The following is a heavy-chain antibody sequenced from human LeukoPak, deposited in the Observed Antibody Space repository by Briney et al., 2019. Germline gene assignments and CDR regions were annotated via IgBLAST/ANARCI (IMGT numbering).Heavy chain of an antibody. J-gene: IGHJ6*04. Sequence: KPSETLSLTCTVSGGSISSYYWSWMREPPGRALEWMGDLYYSGSTNYNPSLKSRVTISVDTSKNQFSLKLSSVTAADTAVYYCARGLTNYDILTGYYPNYYYGMDVWGKGTTVTVSS. CDR1: GGSISSYY. CDR3: ARGLTNYDILTGYYPNYYYGMDV. D-gene: IGHD3-9*01. CDR2: LYYSGST. V-gene: IGHV4-59*01.